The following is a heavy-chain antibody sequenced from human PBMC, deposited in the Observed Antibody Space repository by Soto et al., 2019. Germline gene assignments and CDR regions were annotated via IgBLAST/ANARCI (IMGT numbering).Heavy chain of an antibody. V-gene: IGHV3-13*04. Sequence: EVQLVESGGGLVQPGGSLRLSCAASGFTFSSYDMHWVRQATGKGLEWVSAIGTAGDTYYPGSVKGRFTISRENAKNSLYLQMNSLRAGDTAVYYCARGIRNGIWYFDLWGRGTLVTVSS. CDR1: GFTFSSYD. CDR2: IGTAGDT. CDR3: ARGIRNGIWYFDL. D-gene: IGHD1-1*01. J-gene: IGHJ2*01.